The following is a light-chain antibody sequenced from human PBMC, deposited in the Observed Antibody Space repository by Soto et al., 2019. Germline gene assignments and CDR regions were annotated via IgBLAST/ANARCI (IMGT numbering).Light chain of an antibody. V-gene: IGLV2-14*02. CDR2: EVN. J-gene: IGLJ1*01. CDR1: GGDVGNYDL. Sequence: QSALTQPASVSGSPGQSITISCAGSGGDVGNYDLLSWYQQMPGKAPKLIIFEVNRRPSGVSDRFSGSKSGNTASLTISGLQADVEADYHCSSYSSSGTPFVFGTGTKLTVL. CDR3: SSYSSSGTPFV.